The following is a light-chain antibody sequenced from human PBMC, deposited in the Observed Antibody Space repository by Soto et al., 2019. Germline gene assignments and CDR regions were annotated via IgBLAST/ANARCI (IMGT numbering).Light chain of an antibody. CDR1: YIGTKS. J-gene: IGLJ2*01. Sequence: SYELTQPPSVSVAPGQTAKITCGGNYIGTKSVHWYQQKPGQAPALVVYDDSVRPSGIPERFSGSNSGNTATLTISRVEARDEADYYCQVWDNISDHVGFGGGTKLTVL. V-gene: IGLV3-21*02. CDR2: DDS. CDR3: QVWDNISDHVG.